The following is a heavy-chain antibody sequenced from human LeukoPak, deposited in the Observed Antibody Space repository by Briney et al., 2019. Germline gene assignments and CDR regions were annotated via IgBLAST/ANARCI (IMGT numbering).Heavy chain of an antibody. J-gene: IGHJ4*02. CDR1: GFTFSSYA. Sequence: PGGSLRLSCAASGFTFSSYAMSWVGQAPGKGLEWVSAISGSGGSTYYADSVKGRFTISRDNSKNTLYLQMNSLRAEDTAVYYCAKVVLTVTIHRQPFDYWGQGTLVAVSS. V-gene: IGHV3-23*01. CDR3: AKVVLTVTIHRQPFDY. D-gene: IGHD3-3*01. CDR2: ISGSGGST.